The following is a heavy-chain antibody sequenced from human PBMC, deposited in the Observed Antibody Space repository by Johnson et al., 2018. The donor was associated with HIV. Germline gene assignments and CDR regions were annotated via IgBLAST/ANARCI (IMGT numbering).Heavy chain of an antibody. J-gene: IGHJ3*01. Sequence: VQLVESGGGWVQPGRSLRVSCAASGFTFSSYAMSWVRQAPGKGLEWVAVISYDGSNKYYADSVKGRFTISRDNSKNTLYLQMNSLRAEDTAVYYCARPNQLLFYPDAFDFWGQGTMVTVSS. V-gene: IGHV3-30-3*01. D-gene: IGHD2-2*01. CDR1: GFTFSSYA. CDR3: ARPNQLLFYPDAFDF. CDR2: ISYDGSNK.